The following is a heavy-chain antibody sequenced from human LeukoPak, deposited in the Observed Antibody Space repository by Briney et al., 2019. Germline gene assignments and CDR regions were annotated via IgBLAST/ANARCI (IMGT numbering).Heavy chain of an antibody. CDR1: GFTFSSYG. Sequence: GRSLRLSCAASGFTFSSYGMHWVRQAPGKGLEWVAVISYDGSNKYYADSVKGRFTISRDNSKNTLYLQMNSLRAEDTAVYYCAKEAYSYGYGGFDYWGQGTLVTVSS. CDR2: ISYDGSNK. J-gene: IGHJ4*02. V-gene: IGHV3-30*18. D-gene: IGHD5-18*01. CDR3: AKEAYSYGYGGFDY.